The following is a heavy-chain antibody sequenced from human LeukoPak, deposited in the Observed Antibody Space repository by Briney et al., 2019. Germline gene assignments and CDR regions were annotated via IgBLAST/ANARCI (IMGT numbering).Heavy chain of an antibody. CDR2: ITTSSSTI. V-gene: IGHV3-48*02. Sequence: GGSLRLSCAASGFTFSSYDMIWVRQAPGKGLEWVSYITTSSSTIYYADSVKGRFTVSRDNAKNSLYLQMNSLRDEDTAVYFCARGYYDSSGYYGSGYWGQGTLVTVSS. D-gene: IGHD3-22*01. J-gene: IGHJ4*02. CDR1: GFTFSSYD. CDR3: ARGYYDSSGYYGSGY.